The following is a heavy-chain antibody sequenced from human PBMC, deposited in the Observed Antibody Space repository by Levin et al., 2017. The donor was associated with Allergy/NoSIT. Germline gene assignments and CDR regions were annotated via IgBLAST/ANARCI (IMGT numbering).Heavy chain of an antibody. D-gene: IGHD3-9*01. CDR3: VRLRATYYDILTGYYSNNWFDP. Sequence: GESLKISCKGSGYTFTTNWIGWVRQMPGKGLEWMGVIHPGDSETRYSTSFEGQVTISADKSISTAYLQWSSLKASDTAIYYCVRLRATYYDILTGYYSNNWFDPWGQGTLVTVSS. V-gene: IGHV5-51*01. J-gene: IGHJ5*02. CDR1: GYTFTTNW. CDR2: IHPGDSET.